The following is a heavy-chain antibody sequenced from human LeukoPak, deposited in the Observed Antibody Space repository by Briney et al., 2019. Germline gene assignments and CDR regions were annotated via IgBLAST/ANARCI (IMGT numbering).Heavy chain of an antibody. J-gene: IGHJ4*02. CDR2: INPGGSSI. V-gene: IGHV3-74*01. Sequence: GESLRLSCAASGFTSSSYWMHWVRQVPGKGLVWVARINPGGSSITYADSVKGRFTISRDNAKNTLYLQMDSLRAEDTGVYYCARSNQADDYWGQGTLVTVSS. CDR1: GFTSSSYW. D-gene: IGHD1-14*01. CDR3: ARSNQADDY.